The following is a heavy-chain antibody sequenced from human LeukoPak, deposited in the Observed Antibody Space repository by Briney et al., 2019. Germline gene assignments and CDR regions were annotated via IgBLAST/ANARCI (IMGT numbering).Heavy chain of an antibody. V-gene: IGHV1-46*01. Sequence: GASVKVSCKALGYSLTNYYVHWVRQAPGQGLEWVGEINPSGGSTSYAQKFQGRITVTRDTYTNTVYMDLSSLRSEDTATYYCARGAPTTRIGAGRFDYWGQGSLLTVAS. D-gene: IGHD5-12*01. CDR3: ARGAPTTRIGAGRFDY. CDR1: GYSLTNYY. J-gene: IGHJ4*02. CDR2: INPSGGST.